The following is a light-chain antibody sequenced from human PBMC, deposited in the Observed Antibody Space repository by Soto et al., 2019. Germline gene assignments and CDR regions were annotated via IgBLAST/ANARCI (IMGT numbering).Light chain of an antibody. V-gene: IGKV3-20*01. CDR1: HSVSSSY. CDR3: QQYGGSPPYT. J-gene: IGKJ2*01. CDR2: GAS. Sequence: EIVLTQSPGTLSLSPGEIATLSCRASHSVSSSYLAWYQQKPGQAPRLLIYGASSRATGIPDRFSGSVSGTDFTLTISRLEPEDFAVYYCQQYGGSPPYTFGQGTKLEIK.